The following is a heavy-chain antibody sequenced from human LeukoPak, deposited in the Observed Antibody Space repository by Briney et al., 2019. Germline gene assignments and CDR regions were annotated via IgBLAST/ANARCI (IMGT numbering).Heavy chain of an antibody. V-gene: IGHV1-8*03. D-gene: IGHD3-10*01. CDR1: GYTFTSYD. CDR2: MNPNSGNT. Sequence: ASVKVSCKASGYTFTSYDINCVRQATGQGLEWMGWMNPNSGNTGYAQKFKGRVTITRNTSISTAYMELSSLRSEDTAVYYCARASRGGRGAINLQQSYYFDYWGQGTLVTVSS. CDR3: ARASRGGRGAINLQQSYYFDY. J-gene: IGHJ4*02.